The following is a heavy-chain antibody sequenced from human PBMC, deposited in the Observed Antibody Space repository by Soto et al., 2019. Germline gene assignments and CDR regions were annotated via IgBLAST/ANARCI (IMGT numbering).Heavy chain of an antibody. V-gene: IGHV4-34*01. CDR2: INHSGST. CDR1: GGSFSGYY. J-gene: IGHJ5*02. CDR3: ARRGADGYNSEFKS. D-gene: IGHD5-12*01. Sequence: SETLSLTCAVYGGSFSGYYWSWIRQPPGKGLEWIGEINHSGSTNYNPSLKSRVTISVDTSKNQFSLKLSSVTAADTAVYYCARRGADGYNSEFKSWGQGTLVTVSS.